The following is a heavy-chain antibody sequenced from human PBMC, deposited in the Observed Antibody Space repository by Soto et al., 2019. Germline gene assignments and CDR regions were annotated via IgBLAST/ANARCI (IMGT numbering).Heavy chain of an antibody. J-gene: IGHJ6*02. CDR1: GFTFSSYG. D-gene: IGHD6-19*01. Sequence: GGSLRLSCAASGFTFSSYGMHWVRQAPGKGLEWVAVISYDGSNKYYADSVKGRFTISRDNSKNTLYLQMNSLRAEDTAVYYCAKDRISSGWYRFYYYYGMDGWGQGTTVTVSS. V-gene: IGHV3-30*18. CDR2: ISYDGSNK. CDR3: AKDRISSGWYRFYYYYGMDG.